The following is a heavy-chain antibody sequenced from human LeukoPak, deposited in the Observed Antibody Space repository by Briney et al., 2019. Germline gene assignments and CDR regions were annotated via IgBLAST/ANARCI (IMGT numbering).Heavy chain of an antibody. Sequence: SETLSLTCTVSGGSISSYYWSWIRQPAGKGLEWIGRIYTSGSTNYNPSLKSRVTMSVDTSRNHFSLNLSSATAADTAVYYCASGTVTTVDYWGQGTQVTVSS. V-gene: IGHV4-4*07. CDR1: GGSISSYY. J-gene: IGHJ4*02. D-gene: IGHD4-17*01. CDR3: ASGTVTTVDY. CDR2: IYTSGST.